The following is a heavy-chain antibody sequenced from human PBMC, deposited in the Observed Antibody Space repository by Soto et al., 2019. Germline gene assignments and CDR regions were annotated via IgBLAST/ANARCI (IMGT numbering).Heavy chain of an antibody. J-gene: IGHJ4*02. CDR2: ISSSSSYI. Sequence: PGGSLRLSCAASGFTFSSYSMNWVRQAPGKGLEWVSSISSSSSYIYYADSVKGRLTISRDNAKNSLYLQMNSLRAEDTAVYYCARDGPPYESLVRGVMGLFDYWGQGILVTVSS. CDR3: ARDGPPYESLVRGVMGLFDY. CDR1: GFTFSSYS. V-gene: IGHV3-21*01. D-gene: IGHD3-10*01.